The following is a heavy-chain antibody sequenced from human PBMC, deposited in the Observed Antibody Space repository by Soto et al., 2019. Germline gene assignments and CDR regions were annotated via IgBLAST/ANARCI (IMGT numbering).Heavy chain of an antibody. J-gene: IGHJ4*02. V-gene: IGHV3-30*18. CDR3: AKVGGWYEGDDY. CDR1: GFTFSSYG. Sequence: GSLRLSCAASGFTFSSYGMHWVRQAPGKGLEWVAVISYDGSNKYYADSVKGRFTISRDNSKNTLYLQMNSLRAEDTAVYYCAKVGGWYEGDDYWGQGTLVTVSS. CDR2: ISYDGSNK. D-gene: IGHD6-19*01.